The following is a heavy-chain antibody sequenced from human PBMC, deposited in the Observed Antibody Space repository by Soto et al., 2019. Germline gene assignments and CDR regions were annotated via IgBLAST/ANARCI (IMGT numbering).Heavy chain of an antibody. CDR3: ARDDYGSGSYPYYYGMDV. V-gene: IGHV3-33*01. J-gene: IGHJ6*02. CDR2: IWYDGSNK. CDR1: GFTFSSYG. Sequence: QVQLVESGGGVVQPGRSLRLSCEASGFTFSSYGMHWVRQAPGKGLEWVAVIWYDGSNKYYADSVKGRFTISSDNSKNTMYLQMNSLRAEDTAVYYCARDDYGSGSYPYYYGMDVWGQGTTVTVPS. D-gene: IGHD3-10*01.